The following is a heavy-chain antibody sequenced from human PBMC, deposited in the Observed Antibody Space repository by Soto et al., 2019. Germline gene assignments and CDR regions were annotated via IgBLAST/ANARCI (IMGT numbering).Heavy chain of an antibody. CDR2: ISAYNGKT. V-gene: IGHV1-18*01. Sequence: ASVKVSCKASGYTFTSYGISWVRQAPGQGLEWMGWISAYNGKTHYEQKLQGRVTLTSDTSTSTAYMELRSLRSDDTAVYFCARGGQWDFLSDYWGQGTLVTVSS. CDR3: ARGGQWDFLSDY. J-gene: IGHJ4*02. CDR1: GYTFTSYG. D-gene: IGHD1-26*01.